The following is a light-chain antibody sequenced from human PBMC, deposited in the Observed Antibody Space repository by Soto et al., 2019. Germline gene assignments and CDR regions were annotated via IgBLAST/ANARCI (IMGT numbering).Light chain of an antibody. CDR1: RGINNF. CDR3: HTYNSYSLHT. V-gene: IGKV1-33*01. CDR2: DAS. Sequence: DVQLTQSPSSLSASVGDSATITCQASRGINNFVNWYQQKPGQAPKLLIYDASYLEPGVPSRFSGSGSGTDFTLTISSLQPDDCATYYCHTYNSYSLHTFGQGTKVDIK. J-gene: IGKJ2*01.